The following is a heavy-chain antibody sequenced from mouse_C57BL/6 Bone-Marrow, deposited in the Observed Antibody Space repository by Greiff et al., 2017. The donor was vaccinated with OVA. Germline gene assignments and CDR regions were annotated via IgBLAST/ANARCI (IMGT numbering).Heavy chain of an antibody. CDR2: INPYNGGT. J-gene: IGHJ4*01. Sequence: VQLQQSGPVLVKPGASVKMSCKASGYTFTDYYMNWVKQSHGKSLEWIGVINPYNGGTSYNQKFKGKATLTVDKSSSTAYMELNSLTSEDSAVYYCARGPYYAMDYWGQGTSVTVSS. CDR3: ARGPYYAMDY. V-gene: IGHV1-19*01. CDR1: GYTFTDYY.